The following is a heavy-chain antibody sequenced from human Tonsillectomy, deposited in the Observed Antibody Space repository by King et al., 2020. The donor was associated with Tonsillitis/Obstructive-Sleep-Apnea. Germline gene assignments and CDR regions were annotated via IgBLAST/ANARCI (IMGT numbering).Heavy chain of an antibody. V-gene: IGHV3-15*01. Sequence: QLVQSGGGLEKPGGSLRLSCAASGLTFSNVWMSWVRQAPGKGLEWVGRIKSKTDGGTADYAAPVKGRFCISRDDSKNTLYLQINSLKTEDTAVYYCTADRIQPLHVNYYYYMDVWGRGTTVTVSS. CDR1: GLTFSNVW. CDR2: IKSKTDGGTA. CDR3: TADRIQPLHVNYYYYMDV. J-gene: IGHJ6*03. D-gene: IGHD5-18*01.